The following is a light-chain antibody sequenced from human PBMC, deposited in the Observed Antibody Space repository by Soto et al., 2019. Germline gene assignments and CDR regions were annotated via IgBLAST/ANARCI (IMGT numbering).Light chain of an antibody. CDR2: WAS. CDR1: QSVLYDSNNKNY. CDR3: QQYYCLPLT. V-gene: IGKV4-1*01. J-gene: IGKJ4*01. Sequence: DIVMSQSPDSLAASLGERATINCKSSQSVLYDSNNKNYLAWYQQKPGQPPKLLIYWASTRESGVPDRFSGSRSGTDFTLTITSLQAEDVAVYYCQQYYCLPLTFGGGTKVEIK.